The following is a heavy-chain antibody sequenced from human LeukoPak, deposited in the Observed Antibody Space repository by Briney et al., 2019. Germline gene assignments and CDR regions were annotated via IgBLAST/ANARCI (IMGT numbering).Heavy chain of an antibody. V-gene: IGHV3-48*04. J-gene: IGHJ4*02. Sequence: GGSLRLSCAASGFTFSTYSMNWVRQAPGKGLEWVSAISGSSSTIYYDDSVKGRVSISSDNDKNTQYLQMNSLRVEDTAADYCARDSIYSDDSGYYFVYWGQGTLVTVSS. CDR2: ISGSSSTI. CDR1: GFTFSTYS. CDR3: ARDSIYSDDSGYYFVY. D-gene: IGHD3-22*01.